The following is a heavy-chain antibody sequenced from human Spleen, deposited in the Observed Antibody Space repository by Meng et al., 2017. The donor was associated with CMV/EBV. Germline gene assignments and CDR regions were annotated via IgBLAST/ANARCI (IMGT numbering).Heavy chain of an antibody. J-gene: IGHJ4*02. CDR3: AREVVPGYRIDY. CDR1: RFSVNSHY. CDR2: LYVAGTT. V-gene: IGHV3-53*01. Sequence: GGSLSHSFAASRFSVNSHYMTWVRQAPGKGLDWLSGLYVAGTTYYADSVKGRFTISRDNSQNILYLQMNSLRVEDTAVYFCAREVVPGYRIDYWGLGTLVTVSS. D-gene: IGHD6-13*01.